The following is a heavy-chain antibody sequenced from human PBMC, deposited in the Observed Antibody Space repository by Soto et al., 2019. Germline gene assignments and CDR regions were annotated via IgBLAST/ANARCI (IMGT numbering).Heavy chain of an antibody. D-gene: IGHD3-10*01. V-gene: IGHV5-51*01. J-gene: IGHJ4*02. CDR3: ARLNDDTMVRGVISYYHDY. CDR2: IYPGDSDT. Sequence: PGESLKISCKGSGYSFTSYWIGWVRQMPGKGLEWMGIIYPGDSDTRYSPSFQGQVTISADKSISTAYLQWSSLKASDTAMYYCARLNDDTMVRGVISYYHDYRGQGTSVTVSS. CDR1: GYSFTSYW.